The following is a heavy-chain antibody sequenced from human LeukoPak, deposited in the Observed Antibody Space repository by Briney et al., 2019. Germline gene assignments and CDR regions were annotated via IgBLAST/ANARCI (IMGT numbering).Heavy chain of an antibody. V-gene: IGHV1-2*02. Sequence: ASVKVSCKASGYTFTGYYMHWVRQAPGQGLEWMGWINPNSGGTNYAQKFQGRVTMTRDTSISTASMELSRLGSDDTAVYYCARGDGYSSTRPFDYWGQGTLVTVSS. D-gene: IGHD6-13*01. CDR3: ARGDGYSSTRPFDY. J-gene: IGHJ4*02. CDR2: INPNSGGT. CDR1: GYTFTGYY.